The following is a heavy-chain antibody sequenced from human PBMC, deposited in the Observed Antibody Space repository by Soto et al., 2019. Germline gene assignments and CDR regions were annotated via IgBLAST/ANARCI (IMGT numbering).Heavy chain of an antibody. CDR3: AKDLIDDSGSYYKPFYYYYYMDV. D-gene: IGHD3-10*01. V-gene: IGHV3-23*01. CDR2: ISGSGGST. CDR1: GFTFSSYA. J-gene: IGHJ6*03. Sequence: EVQLLESGGGLVQPGGSLRLSCAASGFTFSSYAMSWVRQAPAKGLEWVSAISGSGGSTYYADSVKGRFTISRDNSKNTLYLQMNSLRAEDTAVYYCAKDLIDDSGSYYKPFYYYYYMDVWGKGTTVTVSS.